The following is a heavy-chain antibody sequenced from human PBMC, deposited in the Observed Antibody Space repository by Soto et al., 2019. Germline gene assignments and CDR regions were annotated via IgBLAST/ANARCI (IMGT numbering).Heavy chain of an antibody. CDR1: GFTFSSYW. D-gene: IGHD4-17*01. J-gene: IGHJ5*02. Sequence: EVPLVESGGGLVQPGGSLRLSCADSGFTFSSYWMHWVRQVPGKGLVWVSRINSDGSSTTYADSVRGRFTISRDNARNTLYLEMNSLRADDTAVYYCARDSFTVLAWGQGTLVTVSS. V-gene: IGHV3-74*01. CDR2: INSDGSST. CDR3: ARDSFTVLA.